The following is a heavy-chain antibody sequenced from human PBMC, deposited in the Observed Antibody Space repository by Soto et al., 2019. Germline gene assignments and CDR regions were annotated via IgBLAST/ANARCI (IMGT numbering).Heavy chain of an antibody. CDR3: EKVVSGGHLDY. CDR1: GVSINNYY. CDR2: IYYTGST. Sequence: SETLSLTCTVSGVSINNYYWTWIRRPPGKRLEWIGAIYYTGSTTYNPSLRSRVTFSVDTSKNQFSLSLTSVTAADTAVYFCEKVVSGGHLDYWGQGTLVTVSS. D-gene: IGHD6-25*01. V-gene: IGHV4-59*01. J-gene: IGHJ4*02.